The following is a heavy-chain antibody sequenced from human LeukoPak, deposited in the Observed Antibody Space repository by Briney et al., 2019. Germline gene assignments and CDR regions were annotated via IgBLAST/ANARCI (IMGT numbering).Heavy chain of an antibody. CDR3: ARGGSGPSRY. J-gene: IGHJ4*01. CDR1: GFTFNTYS. V-gene: IGHV3-48*01. CDR2: ISGSGGTM. D-gene: IGHD3-10*01. Sequence: GGSLRLSCAASGFTFNTYSMNWVRQAPGKGLEWISYISGSGGTMYYADSVKGRFTIPRDNAKSSLNLQMSRLRAEDTAVYYCARGGSGPSRYWGHGTLVTVSS.